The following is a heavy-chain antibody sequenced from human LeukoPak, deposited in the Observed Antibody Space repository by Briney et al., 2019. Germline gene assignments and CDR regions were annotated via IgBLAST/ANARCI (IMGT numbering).Heavy chain of an antibody. CDR2: ISAYNGNT. CDR1: GYTFTSYG. Sequence: ASVKVSCKASGYTFTSYGISWVRQAPGQGLEWMGWISAYNGNTNYAQKLQGRVTMTTDTSTSTAYMELRSLSSDDTAVYYCAREVGRSIAVALDLDYWGQGTLVTVSS. D-gene: IGHD6-19*01. J-gene: IGHJ4*02. V-gene: IGHV1-18*01. CDR3: AREVGRSIAVALDLDY.